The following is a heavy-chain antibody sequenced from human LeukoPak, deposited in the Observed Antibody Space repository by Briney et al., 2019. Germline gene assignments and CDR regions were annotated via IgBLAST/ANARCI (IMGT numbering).Heavy chain of an antibody. CDR2: ISSSSSYI. CDR1: GFTFSSYS. D-gene: IGHD2-2*01. CDR3: AREGDIVVVPADLDY. Sequence: GGSLRLSCAASGFTFSSYSMNWVRQAPGKGLEWVSSISSSSSYIYYADSVKGRFTISRDNAKNSLYLQMNSLRAEDTAVYYGAREGDIVVVPADLDYWGQGTLVTVSS. J-gene: IGHJ4*02. V-gene: IGHV3-21*01.